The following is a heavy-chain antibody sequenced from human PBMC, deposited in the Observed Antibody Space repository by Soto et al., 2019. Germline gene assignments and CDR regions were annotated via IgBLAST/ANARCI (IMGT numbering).Heavy chain of an antibody. CDR1: GGSISSGGYS. J-gene: IGHJ4*02. D-gene: IGHD3-22*01. CDR3: ARDLNYYDSSGYYYVGWFDY. V-gene: IGHV4-30-2*01. Sequence: PSETLSLTCAVSGGSISSGGYSWSWIRQPPGKGLEWIGYIYHSGSTYYNPSLKSRVTISVDRSKNQFSLKLSSVTAADTAVYYCARDLNYYDSSGYYYVGWFDYWGQGTPVTVSS. CDR2: IYHSGST.